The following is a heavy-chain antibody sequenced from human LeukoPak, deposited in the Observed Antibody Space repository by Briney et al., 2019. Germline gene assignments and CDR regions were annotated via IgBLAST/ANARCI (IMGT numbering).Heavy chain of an antibody. J-gene: IGHJ4*02. CDR1: GFTFSAFW. CDR3: ARGRVFDTSGYSVDH. V-gene: IGHV3-74*01. Sequence: GGSLRLSCAASGFTFSAFWMHWVRQAPGKGLVWVSHINSDGSGTRYADSVKGRFTISRDNARNTLYLQMNSLRAEDTAVYYCARGRVFDTSGYSVDHWGQGTLVTVSS. D-gene: IGHD3-22*01. CDR2: INSDGSGT.